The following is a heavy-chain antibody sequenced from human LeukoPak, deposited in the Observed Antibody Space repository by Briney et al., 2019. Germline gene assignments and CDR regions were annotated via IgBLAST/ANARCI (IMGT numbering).Heavy chain of an antibody. D-gene: IGHD2/OR15-2a*01. CDR1: GFTFSSYS. J-gene: IGHJ4*02. Sequence: PGGSLRLSCAASGFTFSSYSMNWVRQAPGKGLEWVSSISSSSSYIYYADSVKGRFTISRDNAKNSLYLQMNSLGAEDTAVYYCAREERRYYFDYWGQGTLVTVSS. CDR2: ISSSSSYI. CDR3: AREERRYYFDY. V-gene: IGHV3-21*01.